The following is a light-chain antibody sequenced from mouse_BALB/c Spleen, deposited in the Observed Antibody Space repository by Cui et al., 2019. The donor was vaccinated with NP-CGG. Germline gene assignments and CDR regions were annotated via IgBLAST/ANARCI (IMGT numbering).Light chain of an antibody. Sequence: QAVVTQESALTTSPGETVTLTCRSTTGAVTTNNYANWVQEKPDHLFTGLIGGTNNRPPGVPARFSGSLLGDKAALTSTGAQTEDEAIYFCALWYSNHWVFGGGTKLTVL. CDR2: GTN. J-gene: IGLJ1*01. CDR3: ALWYSNHWV. V-gene: IGLV1*01. CDR1: TGAVTTNNY.